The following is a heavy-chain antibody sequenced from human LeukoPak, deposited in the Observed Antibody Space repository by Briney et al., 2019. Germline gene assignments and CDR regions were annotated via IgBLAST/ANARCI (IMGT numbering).Heavy chain of an antibody. Sequence: SQTLSLTCAISGDSVSSNSAAWNWVRQSPSRGLEWLGRTYYRSKWYNEYAVSVKSRITVNPDKSKNQFSLHLNSVTPEDTAVYYCARGITGRNAYWGQGTLVTVSS. CDR3: ARGITGRNAY. CDR1: GDSVSSNSAA. D-gene: IGHD1-1*01. J-gene: IGHJ4*02. CDR2: TYYRSKWYN. V-gene: IGHV6-1*01.